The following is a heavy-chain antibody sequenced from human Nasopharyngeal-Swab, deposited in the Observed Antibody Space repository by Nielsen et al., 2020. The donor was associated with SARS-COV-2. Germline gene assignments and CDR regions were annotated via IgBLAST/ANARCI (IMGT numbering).Heavy chain of an antibody. Sequence: WIRQPPGKGLEWIGEINHSGSTNYNPSLKSRVTMSVDTSKNQFSLKLSSVTAADTAVYYCANRVYYYDSSGYRRTALFDYWGQGTLVTVSS. CDR2: INHSGST. V-gene: IGHV4-34*01. CDR3: ANRVYYYDSSGYRRTALFDY. J-gene: IGHJ4*02. D-gene: IGHD3-22*01.